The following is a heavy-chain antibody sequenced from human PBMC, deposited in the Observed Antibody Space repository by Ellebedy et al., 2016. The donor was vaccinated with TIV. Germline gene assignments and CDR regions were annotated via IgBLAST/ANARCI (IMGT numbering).Heavy chain of an antibody. J-gene: IGHJ4*02. Sequence: SETLSLTCTVSGGSISSYYWSWIRQPPGKGLEWIGHIYYSGSTNYNPSLKSRVTISVDTSKSQFSLRLTSVSATDTAVYYCALYYVGGGGVGYWGQGTLVTVSS. V-gene: IGHV4-59*08. CDR2: IYYSGST. CDR3: ALYYVGGGGVGY. D-gene: IGHD3-10*02. CDR1: GGSISSYY.